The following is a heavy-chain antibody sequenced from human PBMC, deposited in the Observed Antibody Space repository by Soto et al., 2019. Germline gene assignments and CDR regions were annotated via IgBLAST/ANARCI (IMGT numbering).Heavy chain of an antibody. V-gene: IGHV3-48*02. D-gene: IGHD1-1*01. Sequence: QLVESGGGLIQPGGSLRLSCAASGFTFSSYSMSWVRQPPGKGLEWLSYIDTSGTAMYYADSVEGRFAISRDNAKSSLYLQVNSLRDEDTAVYYCARDKRTGDPWEAFDIWGQGTMVTVSP. CDR3: ARDKRTGDPWEAFDI. J-gene: IGHJ3*02. CDR2: IDTSGTAM. CDR1: GFTFSSYS.